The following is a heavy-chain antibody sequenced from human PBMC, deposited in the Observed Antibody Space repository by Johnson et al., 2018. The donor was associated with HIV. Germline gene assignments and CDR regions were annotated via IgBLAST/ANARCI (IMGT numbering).Heavy chain of an antibody. CDR2: ISYDGNSK. D-gene: IGHD3-22*01. Sequence: QVLLVESGGGVVQPGRSLRLSCAASGFTFSSYPMHWVRQAPGKGLEWVAFISYDGNSKYFADSVKGRFTISRDNSKNTLYLQMNSLRPEDTALYYCAKDLVVINVRYAFHIWGQWTMVTVS. J-gene: IGHJ3*02. CDR3: AKDLVVINVRYAFHI. V-gene: IGHV3-30*04. CDR1: GFTFSSYP.